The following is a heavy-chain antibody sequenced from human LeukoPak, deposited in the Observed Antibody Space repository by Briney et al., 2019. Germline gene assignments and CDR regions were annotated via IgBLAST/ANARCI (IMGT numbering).Heavy chain of an antibody. J-gene: IGHJ3*02. CDR2: MNPNSGNT. V-gene: IGHV1-8*01. CDR3: ARLGYCSSTSCYGDAFDI. Sequence: ASVKVSCKASGYTFTSYDINWVRQATGQGLEWMGWMNPNSGNTGYAQKFQGRVTMTRNTSISTAYMELSSLRSEDTAGYYCARLGYCSSTSCYGDAFDIWGQGTMVTVSS. D-gene: IGHD2-2*03. CDR1: GYTFTSYD.